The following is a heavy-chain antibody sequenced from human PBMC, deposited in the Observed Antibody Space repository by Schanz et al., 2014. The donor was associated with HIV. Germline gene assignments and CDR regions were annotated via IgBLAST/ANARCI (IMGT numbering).Heavy chain of an antibody. J-gene: IGHJ4*02. CDR1: GFTFSSYG. Sequence: QVQLVESGGGVVQPGRSLRLSCAASGFTFSSYGMHWVRQAPGKGLEGVAVIWYDGSKKYYADSVKGRFTISRDNSKNTLYLQMNSLRAEDTALYYCARGGTTDYLDNWGQGTLVTVSS. V-gene: IGHV3-33*01. CDR2: IWYDGSKK. D-gene: IGHD4-17*01. CDR3: ARGGTTDYLDN.